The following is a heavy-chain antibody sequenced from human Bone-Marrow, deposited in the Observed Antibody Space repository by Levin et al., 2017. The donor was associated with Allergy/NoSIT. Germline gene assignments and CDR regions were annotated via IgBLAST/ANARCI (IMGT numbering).Heavy chain of an antibody. CDR2: IYYSGST. CDR3: ARDKGIAVAGPKDPRYYGMDV. J-gene: IGHJ6*02. Sequence: SETLSLTCTVSGGSISSYYWSWIRQPPGKGLEWIGYIYYSGSTNYNPSLKSRVTISVDTSKNQFSLKLSSVTAADTAVYYCARDKGIAVAGPKDPRYYGMDVWGQGTTVTVSS. CDR1: GGSISSYY. V-gene: IGHV4-59*01. D-gene: IGHD6-19*01.